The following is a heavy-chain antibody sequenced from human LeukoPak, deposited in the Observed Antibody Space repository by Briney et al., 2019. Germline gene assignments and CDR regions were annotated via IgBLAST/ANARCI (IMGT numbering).Heavy chain of an antibody. V-gene: IGHV1-69*13. D-gene: IGHD2-15*01. CDR1: GGTFSSYA. CDR2: IIPIFGTA. J-gene: IGHJ4*02. CDR3: ARDRYCSGGSCYYFDY. Sequence: SVKVSCKASGGTFSSYAISWVRQAPGQGLEWMGGIIPIFGTANYAQKFQGRVTITADESTSTAYMELSSLRSEDTAVYYCARDRYCSGGSCYYFDYWGQGTLVTVSS.